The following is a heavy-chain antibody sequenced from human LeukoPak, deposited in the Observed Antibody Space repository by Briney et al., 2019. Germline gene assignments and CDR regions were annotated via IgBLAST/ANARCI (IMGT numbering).Heavy chain of an antibody. CDR2: IYYSGST. Sequence: SETLSLTCTVSGGSISSSSYYWGWIRQPPGKGLEWIGYIYYSGSTNYNPSLKSRVTISVDTSKNQFSLKLSSVTAADTAVYYCARRTCFDLWGRGTLVTVSS. CDR3: ARRTCFDL. J-gene: IGHJ2*01. CDR1: GGSISSSSYY. V-gene: IGHV4-61*05.